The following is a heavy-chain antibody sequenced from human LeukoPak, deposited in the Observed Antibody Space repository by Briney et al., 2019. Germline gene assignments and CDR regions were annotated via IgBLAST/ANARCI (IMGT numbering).Heavy chain of an antibody. V-gene: IGHV4-59*01. Sequence: SETLSLTCTVSGDSITSYYWTWIRQPPGKGLEWIGYMYHSGTTSNNPSLKSRVTISVDTSKNQFPLKVRSVTAADTAVYYCARGLGWGATIFDYWGQGALVTVSS. CDR2: MYHSGTT. J-gene: IGHJ4*02. CDR1: GDSITSYY. CDR3: ARGLGWGATIFDY. D-gene: IGHD1-26*01.